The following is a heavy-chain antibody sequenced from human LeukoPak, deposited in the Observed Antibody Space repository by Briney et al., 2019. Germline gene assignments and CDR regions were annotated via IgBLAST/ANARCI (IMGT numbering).Heavy chain of an antibody. CDR1: GYTFTSYY. V-gene: IGHV1-2*02. CDR2: INPNSGGT. J-gene: IGHJ4*02. CDR3: ARGYYGSGSYFRVLDY. Sequence: ASVKVSCKASGYTFTSYYMHWVRQAPGQGLEWMGWINPNSGGTNYAQKFQGRVTMTRDTSISTAYMELSRLRSDDTAVYYCARGYYGSGSYFRVLDYWGQGTLVTVSS. D-gene: IGHD3-10*01.